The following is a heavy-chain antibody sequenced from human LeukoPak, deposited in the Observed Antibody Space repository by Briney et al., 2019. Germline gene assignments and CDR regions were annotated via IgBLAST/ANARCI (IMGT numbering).Heavy chain of an antibody. J-gene: IGHJ6*03. CDR2: TYYRSNLYN. CDR3: ARGYYDFWSGYYRERYYYYMDV. Sequence: SQTLSLTCAISGDSVSSNSAAWNWIRQSPSRGLEWLGRTYYRSNLYNDYAVSVKSRITINPDTSKNQFSLQLNSVTPEDTAVYYCARGYYDFWSGYYRERYYYYMDVWGKGTTVTVSS. V-gene: IGHV6-1*01. CDR1: GDSVSSNSAA. D-gene: IGHD3-3*01.